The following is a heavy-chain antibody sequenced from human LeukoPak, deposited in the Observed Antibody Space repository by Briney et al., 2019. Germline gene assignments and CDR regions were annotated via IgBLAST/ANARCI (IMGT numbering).Heavy chain of an antibody. D-gene: IGHD5-12*01. Sequence: PSETLSLTCTVSGGSISSYYWSWIRQPAGKGLEWIGRIYTSGSTNYNPSLKSRVTMSVDTSKNQFSLKLSSVTAADTAVYYCAREWGGYSGYDLFWVVVEDRYYFDYWGQGTLVTVSS. CDR1: GGSISSYY. CDR2: IYTSGST. CDR3: AREWGGYSGYDLFWVVVEDRYYFDY. J-gene: IGHJ4*02. V-gene: IGHV4-4*07.